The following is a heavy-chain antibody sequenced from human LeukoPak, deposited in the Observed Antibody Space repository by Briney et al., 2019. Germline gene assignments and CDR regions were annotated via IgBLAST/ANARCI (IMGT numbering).Heavy chain of an antibody. CDR3: ARDSHNWNYSAFDP. J-gene: IGHJ5*02. D-gene: IGHD1-7*01. V-gene: IGHV1-2*02. CDR2: INPNSGGT. CDR1: GYTFTSYG. Sequence: RGASVKVSCKASGYTFTSYGISWVRQAPGQGLEWMGWINPNSGGTNYAQKFQGRVTMTRDTSIGTTYMELSRLRSDDTAVYYCARDSHNWNYSAFDPWGQGTLVTVSS.